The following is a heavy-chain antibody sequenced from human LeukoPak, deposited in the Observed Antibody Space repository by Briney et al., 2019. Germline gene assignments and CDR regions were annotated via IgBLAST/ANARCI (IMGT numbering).Heavy chain of an antibody. CDR3: ARVRPYSSGWNFDY. D-gene: IGHD6-19*01. CDR1: EYTLTGYY. V-gene: IGHV1-2*02. Sequence: ASVKVSCKASEYTLTGYYMHWVGQAPGQGLEWMGWINPNSGGTNYAQKFQGRVTMTRDTSISTAYMELSRLKSDDTAVYYCARVRPYSSGWNFDYWGQGTLLTVSS. J-gene: IGHJ4*02. CDR2: INPNSGGT.